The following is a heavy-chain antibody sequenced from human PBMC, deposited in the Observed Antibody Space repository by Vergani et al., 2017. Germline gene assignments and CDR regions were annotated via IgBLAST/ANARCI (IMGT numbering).Heavy chain of an antibody. J-gene: IGHJ5*02. Sequence: QVQLQESGPGLVKSSETLSLTCSVSFDSFMNLYCHWFRQPPGKGLEWIGSIHYSENTNYNPSLKTRVTISVDTSKNQFSLTLTSVTAADTAVYYCASETQRGQREDRWGEGSLVTVTS. V-gene: IGHV4-59*11. CDR2: IHYSENT. CDR3: ASETQRGQREDR. CDR1: FDSFMNLY. D-gene: IGHD1-26*01.